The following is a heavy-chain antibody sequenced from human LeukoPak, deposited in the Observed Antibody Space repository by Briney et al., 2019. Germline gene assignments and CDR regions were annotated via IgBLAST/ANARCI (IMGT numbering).Heavy chain of an antibody. V-gene: IGHV3-30*02. CDR1: GFTFRNYA. CDR3: ARAYAAPRYAFDI. CDR2: IRHDGSNI. Sequence: GGSLRLSCAASGFTFRNYAMHWVRQAPGKGLEWMTFIRHDGSNIDYADSVKGRFTISRDNSKNTLYLQMNSLIVEDTAVYYCARAYAAPRYAFDIWGQGTMVTVSS. J-gene: IGHJ3*02. D-gene: IGHD3-16*01.